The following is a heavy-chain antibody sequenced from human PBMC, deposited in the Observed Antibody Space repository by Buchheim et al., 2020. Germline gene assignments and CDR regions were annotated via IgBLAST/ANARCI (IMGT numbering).Heavy chain of an antibody. CDR3: ARTHYYDSSGYYSPFDY. Sequence: EVQLVQSGAEVKKPGESLKISCKGSGYSFTNYWIGWVRQMSGKGLEWMGIIYPGDSDTRYSPSFQGQVTISADKSISPAYLQWSSLKASDTAMYYCARTHYYDSSGYYSPFDYWGQGTL. D-gene: IGHD3-22*01. J-gene: IGHJ4*02. CDR2: IYPGDSDT. V-gene: IGHV5-51*01. CDR1: GYSFTNYW.